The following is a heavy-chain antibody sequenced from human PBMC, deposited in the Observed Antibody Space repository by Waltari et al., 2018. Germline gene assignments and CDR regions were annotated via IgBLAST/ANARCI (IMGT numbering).Heavy chain of an antibody. CDR3: AREKFKVGAPPCFDY. Sequence: EVQLVESGGGLVQPGGSLRLSCAASGFTFSSYWMSWVRQAPGKGLEWVANIKQDGSEKYYVDSVKGRFTISRDNAKNSLYLQMNSLRAEDTAVYYCAREKFKVGAPPCFDYWGQGTLVTVSS. V-gene: IGHV3-7*01. CDR2: IKQDGSEK. D-gene: IGHD1-26*01. J-gene: IGHJ4*02. CDR1: GFTFSSYW.